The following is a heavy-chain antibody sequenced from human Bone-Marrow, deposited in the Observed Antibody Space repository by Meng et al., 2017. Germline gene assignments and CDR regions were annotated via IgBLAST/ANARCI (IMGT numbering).Heavy chain of an antibody. V-gene: IGHV3-23*04. Sequence: EVALVEAGGGSGPPGGSLRLSCAASGFTFSNYAMGWVRQAPGKGLEWVSRISGSGEDTYKADPVKGRFTVSRDNSKTTLYLQMNSLRLEDTAVYYCAKRGEVGATTEWGQGTLVTVSS. CDR1: GFTFSNYA. J-gene: IGHJ4*02. D-gene: IGHD1-26*01. CDR2: ISGSGEDT. CDR3: AKRGEVGATTE.